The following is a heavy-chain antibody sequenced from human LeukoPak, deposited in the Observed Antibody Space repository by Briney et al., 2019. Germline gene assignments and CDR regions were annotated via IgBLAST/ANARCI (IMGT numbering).Heavy chain of an antibody. J-gene: IGHJ6*03. CDR2: INTNTGNP. D-gene: IGHD6-19*01. V-gene: IGHV7-4-1*02. CDR1: GYTFTTYA. Sequence: GASVKVSCKASGYTFTTYAMNWVRQAPGQGLEWMGWINTNTGNPTYAQGFTGRFVFSLDTSVSTAYLEISSLKAEDTAVYYCARGRGAVADYYYYYYMDVWGKGTTVTVSS. CDR3: ARGRGAVADYYYYYYMDV.